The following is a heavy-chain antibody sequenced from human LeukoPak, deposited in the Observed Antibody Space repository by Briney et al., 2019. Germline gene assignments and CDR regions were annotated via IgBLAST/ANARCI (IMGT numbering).Heavy chain of an antibody. D-gene: IGHD6-13*01. V-gene: IGHV5-10-1*01. CDR2: IDPSGSYT. Sequence: GQSLYIDLQGSGYSLTSYWMDWVREMPGKGLEWMGRIDPSGSYTNYSPSFQGHVTISADKSISAAYLQWSSLKASDTAIYYCARYWAVYRSRCYFHHWGQGTLVTVSS. CDR1: GYSLTSYW. CDR3: ARYWAVYRSRCYFHH. J-gene: IGHJ1*01.